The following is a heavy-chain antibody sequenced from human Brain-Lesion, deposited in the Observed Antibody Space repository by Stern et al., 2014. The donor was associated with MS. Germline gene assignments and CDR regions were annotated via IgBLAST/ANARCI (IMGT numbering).Heavy chain of an antibody. V-gene: IGHV4-30-4*01. CDR2: IYYIGST. J-gene: IGHJ4*02. CDR3: ARGESSRYYYYFDY. Sequence: VQLEESGPGLVKPSQTLSLTCNVSGDSISSGDNYWSWLRQSPGKGLEWVGYIYYIGSTFYNPSLKSRVTISVDTSQNQFSLRLSSVTAADTAVYYCARGESSRYYYYFDYWGQGTLVTVSS. D-gene: IGHD3-22*01. CDR1: GDSISSGDNY.